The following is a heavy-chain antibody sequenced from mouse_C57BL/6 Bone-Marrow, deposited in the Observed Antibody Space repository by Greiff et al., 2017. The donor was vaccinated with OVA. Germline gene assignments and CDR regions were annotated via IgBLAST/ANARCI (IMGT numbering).Heavy chain of an antibody. CDR2: IHPNSGST. J-gene: IGHJ1*03. CDR1: GYTFTSYW. V-gene: IGHV1-64*01. Sequence: VQLQQPGAELVKPGASVKLSCKASGYTFTSYWMHWVKQRPGQGLEWIGMIHPNSGSTNYNEKFKSKATLTVDKSSSTAYMQRSSLTSEDSAVYYCARSWLLPNWYGDVWGTGTTVTVSS. D-gene: IGHD2-3*01. CDR3: ARSWLLPNWYGDV.